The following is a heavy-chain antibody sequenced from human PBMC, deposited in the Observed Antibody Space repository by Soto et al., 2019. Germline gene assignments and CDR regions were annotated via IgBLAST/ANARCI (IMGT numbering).Heavy chain of an antibody. Sequence: ASVKVSCKASGYTFTSYGISWVRQAPGQGLEWMGWISAYNGNANYAQKLQGRVTMTTDTSTSTAYMELRSLRSDDTAVYYCAREYDFWSGYYPVFDYWGQGTLVTVSS. D-gene: IGHD3-3*01. CDR2: ISAYNGNA. CDR3: AREYDFWSGYYPVFDY. J-gene: IGHJ4*02. CDR1: GYTFTSYG. V-gene: IGHV1-18*04.